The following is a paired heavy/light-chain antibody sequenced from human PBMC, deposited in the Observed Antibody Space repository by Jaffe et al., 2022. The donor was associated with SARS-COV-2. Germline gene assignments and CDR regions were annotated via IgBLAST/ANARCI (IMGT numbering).Heavy chain of an antibody. Sequence: EVQLVESGGGLVKPGGSLRLSCAASGFTFSSYSMNWVRQAPGKGLEWVSSISSSSSYIYYADSVKGRFTISRDNAKNSLYLQMNSLRAEDTAVYYCARDGIAAAGTALRGMDVWGQGTTVTVSS. D-gene: IGHD6-13*01. V-gene: IGHV3-21*01. CDR2: ISSSSSYI. CDR3: ARDGIAAAGTALRGMDV. CDR1: GFTFSSYS. J-gene: IGHJ6*02.
Light chain of an antibody. CDR2: DAS. V-gene: IGKV3-11*01. CDR1: QSVSSY. J-gene: IGKJ2*02. CDR3: QQRSNWPPWT. Sequence: EIVLTQSPATLSLSPGERATLSCRASQSVSSYLAWYQQKPGQAPRLLIYDASNRATGIPARFSGSGSGTDFTLTISSLEPEDFAVYYCQQRSNWPPWTFGQGTKLEIK.